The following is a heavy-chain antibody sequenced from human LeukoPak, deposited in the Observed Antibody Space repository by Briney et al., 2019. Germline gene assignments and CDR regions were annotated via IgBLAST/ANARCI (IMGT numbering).Heavy chain of an antibody. CDR1: GCTFTGYY. D-gene: IGHD1-20*01. V-gene: IGHV1-2*06. CDR3: ARVNRGITGTVDY. CDR2: INPNSGGT. Sequence: ASVKVSCKASGCTFTGYYMHWVRQAPGQGLEWMGRINPNSGGTNYAQKFQGRVTMTRDTSISTAYMELSRLRSDDTAVYYCARVNRGITGTVDYWGQGTLVTVSS. J-gene: IGHJ4*02.